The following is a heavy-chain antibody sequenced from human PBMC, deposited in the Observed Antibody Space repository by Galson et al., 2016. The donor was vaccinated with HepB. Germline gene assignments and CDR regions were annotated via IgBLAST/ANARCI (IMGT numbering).Heavy chain of an antibody. D-gene: IGHD2-15*01. CDR3: ARSACSGGACYSYWYFDL. CDR2: IYPGDSDT. Sequence: QSGAEVKKPGESLKISCQTSGYKFTGKWIGWVRQKPGKGLEWMGIIYPGDSDTRYSPSFQGQVTISADKSTSTAYLRWSSLKASDTATYYCARSACSGGACYSYWYFDLWGRGTPVTVSS. V-gene: IGHV5-51*01. J-gene: IGHJ2*01. CDR1: GYKFTGKW.